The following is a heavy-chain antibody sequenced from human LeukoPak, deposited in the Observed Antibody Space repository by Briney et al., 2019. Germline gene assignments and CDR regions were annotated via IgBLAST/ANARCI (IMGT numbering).Heavy chain of an antibody. Sequence: GASVKVSCKASGYTFTGYYMHWVRQAPGQGLEWMGWINPNSGGTNYAQKFQGRVTMTRDTSISTAYMELSRLRSDDTAVYYCARGGDGYNSLFHSFDLWGHGTMVTVSS. CDR3: ARGGDGYNSLFHSFDL. V-gene: IGHV1-2*02. J-gene: IGHJ3*01. CDR2: INPNSGGT. CDR1: GYTFTGYY. D-gene: IGHD5-24*01.